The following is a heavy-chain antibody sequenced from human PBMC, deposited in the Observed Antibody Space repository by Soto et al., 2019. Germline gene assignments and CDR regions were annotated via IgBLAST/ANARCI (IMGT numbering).Heavy chain of an antibody. D-gene: IGHD1-26*01. CDR3: ASWRSYSGSYCFDY. Sequence: SVKVSCKASGGTFNTYTINWVRQAPGRGLEWMGQVIPMYDSVNYAESFQGRVTITADKSTNIAYMELSSLRSEDTALYFCASWRSYSGSYCFDYWGQGTLVTVSS. V-gene: IGHV1-69*06. CDR2: VIPMYDSV. J-gene: IGHJ4*02. CDR1: GGTFNTYT.